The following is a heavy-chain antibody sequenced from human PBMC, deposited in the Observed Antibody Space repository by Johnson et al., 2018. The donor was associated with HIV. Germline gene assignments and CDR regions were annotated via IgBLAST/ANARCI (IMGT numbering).Heavy chain of an antibody. Sequence: QVQLVESGGGVVQPGGSLTVSCAASGFTFSDYYMNWIRQAPGKGLEWISYISGSSSTIYYADSVKGRFTISRDNSKNSLYLQVHSFRVEDTAVYYCAREGFSGTYFSAFDIWGRGTMVTVSS. J-gene: IGHJ3*02. CDR2: ISGSSSTI. V-gene: IGHV3-11*04. D-gene: IGHD1-1*01. CDR1: GFTFSDYY. CDR3: AREGFSGTYFSAFDI.